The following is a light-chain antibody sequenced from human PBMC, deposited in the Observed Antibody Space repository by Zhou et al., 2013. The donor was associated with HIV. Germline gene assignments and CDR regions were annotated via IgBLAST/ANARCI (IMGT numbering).Light chain of an antibody. CDR2: AAS. V-gene: IGKV1D-8*03. CDR1: QGISSY. J-gene: IGKJ3*01. Sequence: VIWMTQSPSLLSASTGDRVTISCQMSQGISSYLAWYQQKPGKAPELLIYAASTLQSGVPSRFSGSGSGTDFTLTISSLQPEDVATYYCQKXSSAPFTFGPGTKVDIK. CDR3: QKXSSAPFT.